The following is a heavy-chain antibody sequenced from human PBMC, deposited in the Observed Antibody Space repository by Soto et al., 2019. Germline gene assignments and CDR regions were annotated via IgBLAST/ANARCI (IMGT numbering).Heavy chain of an antibody. J-gene: IGHJ4*02. Sequence: SETLSLTCTVSGGSISSGDYYWSWIRQPPGKGLEWIGYIYYSGSTYYNPSLKSRVTISVDTSKNQFSLKLSSVTAADTAVYYCARVPEGFGELLFDYWGQGTLVTVSS. CDR3: ARVPEGFGELLFDY. V-gene: IGHV4-30-4*01. CDR2: IYYSGST. D-gene: IGHD3-10*01. CDR1: GGSISSGDYY.